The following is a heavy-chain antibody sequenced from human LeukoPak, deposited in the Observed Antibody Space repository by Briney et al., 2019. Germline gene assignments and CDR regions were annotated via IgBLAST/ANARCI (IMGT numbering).Heavy chain of an antibody. Sequence: PGRSPRLSCAGSGFTFSTYAMHWVRQAPGKGLEWVAVISSDGTKKYYADSVKGRFTISRDNSKNTLYLQMNSLRAEDTAIYYCARKGILTGYSSYLGNFDYWGQGTLVTVSS. CDR3: ARKGILTGYSSYLGNFDY. D-gene: IGHD3-9*01. CDR1: GFTFSTYA. V-gene: IGHV3-30-3*01. CDR2: ISSDGTKK. J-gene: IGHJ4*02.